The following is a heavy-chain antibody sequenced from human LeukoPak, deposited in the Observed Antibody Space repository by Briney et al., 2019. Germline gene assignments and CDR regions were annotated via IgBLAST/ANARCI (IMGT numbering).Heavy chain of an antibody. J-gene: IGHJ4*02. V-gene: IGHV1-18*01. CDR2: ISAYNGNT. CDR1: GYTFTSYD. D-gene: IGHD5-12*01. CDR3: ASGFLGGYDSNFDY. Sequence: ASVKVSCKASGYTFTSYDINWVRQATGQGLEWMGWISAYNGNTNYAQKLQGRVTMTTDTSTSTAYMDLRSLRSDDTAVYYCASGFLGGYDSNFDYWGQGTLVTVSS.